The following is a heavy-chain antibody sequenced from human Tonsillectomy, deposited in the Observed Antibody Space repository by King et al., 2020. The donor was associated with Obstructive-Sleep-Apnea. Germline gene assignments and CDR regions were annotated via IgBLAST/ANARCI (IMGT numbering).Heavy chain of an antibody. J-gene: IGHJ4*02. V-gene: IGHV3-30*10. CDR2: LSFVGSNR. Sequence: VQLVESGGGVVQPGRSLRLSCAASGFTFSACALHWPRQAPGKGVDWVAVLSFVGSNRYYTDSVKGRFTISRDNSKNTLYLQMNSVRPEDTAVYYCARRDGGAPDYWGQGTLVTVSS. CDR1: GFTFSACA. D-gene: IGHD3-10*01. CDR3: ARRDGGAPDY.